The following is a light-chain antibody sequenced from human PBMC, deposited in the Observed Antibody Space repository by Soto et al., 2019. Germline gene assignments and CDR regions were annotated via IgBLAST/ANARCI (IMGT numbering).Light chain of an antibody. CDR1: QCVSSN. J-gene: IGKJ3*01. Sequence: EIVMTQSPATLSVSPGERATLSCRASQCVSSNLAWYQQKPGQAPRLLIYGASTRATGIPARFSGSGSGTEFTLTISSLQSEDFAVYYCQQYNNWLGTFGPGTKVDIK. CDR3: QQYNNWLGT. V-gene: IGKV3-15*01. CDR2: GAS.